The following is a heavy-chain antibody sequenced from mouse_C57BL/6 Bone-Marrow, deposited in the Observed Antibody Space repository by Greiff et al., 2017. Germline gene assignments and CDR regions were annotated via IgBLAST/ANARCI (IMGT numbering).Heavy chain of an antibody. Sequence: QVQLQQPGAELVKPGASVKMSCKASGYTFTTYPMEWMKQNHGKSLEWIGNFHPYNDSTKYNEKFKGKDTLTVEKSSNTVYLELSRLASDDSAVYDCSRSSTFCYSFDYWGQGTTLTVSS. V-gene: IGHV1-47*01. D-gene: IGHD1-1*01. CDR2: FHPYNDST. J-gene: IGHJ2*01. CDR3: SRSSTFCYSFDY. CDR1: GYTFTTYP.